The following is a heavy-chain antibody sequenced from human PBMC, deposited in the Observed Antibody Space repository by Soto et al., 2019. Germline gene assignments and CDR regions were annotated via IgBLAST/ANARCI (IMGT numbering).Heavy chain of an antibody. Sequence: RGSLRLYCSPSKFALSNSALHWVRKATGKGLEWMADISYDGSNKYYADSVKGRFTISRDNSNTTLYLQMNSLRTEDTALYYCARGERSVTALHFDYCGQGTLVT. CDR3: ARGERSVTALHFDY. J-gene: IGHJ4*02. V-gene: IGHV3-30-3*01. CDR1: KFALSNSA. D-gene: IGHD1-26*01. CDR2: ISYDGSNK.